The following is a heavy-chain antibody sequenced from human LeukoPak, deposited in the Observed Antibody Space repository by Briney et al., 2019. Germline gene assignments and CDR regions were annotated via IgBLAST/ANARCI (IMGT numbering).Heavy chain of an antibody. D-gene: IGHD2-2*01. CDR1: GFSFSTSS. V-gene: IGHV3-48*01. Sequence: GGSLRLSCAASGFSFSTSSMSWVRQTPGKGLERISYIRGSGTTIYYADSVKGRFTISRDNARNSLYLQMNDLRAEDTGVYFCARDARSHCGTDACYGPYFDYWGQGSLVTVSS. CDR2: IRGSGTTI. CDR3: ARDARSHCGTDACYGPYFDY. J-gene: IGHJ4*02.